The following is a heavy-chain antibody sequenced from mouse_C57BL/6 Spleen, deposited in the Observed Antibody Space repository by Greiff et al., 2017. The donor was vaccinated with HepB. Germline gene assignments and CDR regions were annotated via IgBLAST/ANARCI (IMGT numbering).Heavy chain of an antibody. Sequence: VQLQQSGPELVKPGASVKISCKASGYSFTGYYMNWVKQSPEKSLEWIGEINPSTGGTTYNQKFKAKATLTVDKSSSTAYMQLKSLTSEDSAVYYCARGGYGNRYYFDYWGQGTTRTVSS. CDR2: INPSTGGT. J-gene: IGHJ2*01. D-gene: IGHD2-1*01. CDR3: ARGGYGNRYYFDY. V-gene: IGHV1-42*01. CDR1: GYSFTGYY.